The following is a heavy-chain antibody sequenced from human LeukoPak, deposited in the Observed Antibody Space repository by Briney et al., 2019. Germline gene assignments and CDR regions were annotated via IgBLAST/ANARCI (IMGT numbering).Heavy chain of an antibody. V-gene: IGHV3-21*01. CDR3: ARLTYYGSGSYQADAFDI. Sequence: GGSLRLSCAASGFTFSSYSMNWVRQAPGKGLEWVSSISSSSSYIYYADSVKGRFTISRDNAKNSLYLQMNSLRAEDTAVYYCARLTYYGSGSYQADAFDIWGQGTMVTVSS. CDR1: GFTFSSYS. CDR2: ISSSSSYI. D-gene: IGHD3-10*01. J-gene: IGHJ3*02.